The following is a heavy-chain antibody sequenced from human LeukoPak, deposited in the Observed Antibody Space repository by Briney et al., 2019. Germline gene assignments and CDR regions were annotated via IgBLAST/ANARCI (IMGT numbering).Heavy chain of an antibody. D-gene: IGHD2-15*01. V-gene: IGHV4-39*01. J-gene: IGHJ6*02. Sequence: SETLSLTCTVSGGSISSSSFYWGWIRQPPGKGLEGIGSIYYSGSTYYNPSLQSRVTISVDTSKNHFSLKLTSVTAADTGVYYCARHTPGYYYYGMDVWGQGTTVTVSS. CDR2: IYYSGST. CDR3: ARHTPGYYYYGMDV. CDR1: GGSISSSSFY.